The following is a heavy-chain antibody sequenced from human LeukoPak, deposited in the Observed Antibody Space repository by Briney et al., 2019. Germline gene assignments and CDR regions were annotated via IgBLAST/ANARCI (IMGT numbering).Heavy chain of an antibody. D-gene: IGHD6-19*01. CDR2: ISGSGGST. V-gene: IGHV3-23*01. Sequence: GGSLRLSCAASGLTFSSYAMSWVRQAPGKGLEWVSAISGSGGSTYYADSVKGRFTISRDNSKNTLYLQMNSLRAEDTAVYYCAKQGVWVAMAGPDYWGQGTLVTVSS. J-gene: IGHJ4*02. CDR1: GLTFSSYA. CDR3: AKQGVWVAMAGPDY.